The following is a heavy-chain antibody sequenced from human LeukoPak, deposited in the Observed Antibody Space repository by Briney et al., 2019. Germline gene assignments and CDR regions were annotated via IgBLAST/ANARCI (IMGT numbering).Heavy chain of an antibody. V-gene: IGHV3-23*01. J-gene: IGHJ4*02. CDR2: VNGRGYST. CDR1: GFTFSTYA. D-gene: IGHD2-2*01. Sequence: GGSLRLSCAASGFTFSTYAMSWARQAPGKGLEWVSAVNGRGYSTYYADSVKGRFTISRDNSKNTVFLQMSSLRVEDTAVYYCANLGSSELRVPASQGNWGQGTLVTVSS. CDR3: ANLGSSELRVPASQGN.